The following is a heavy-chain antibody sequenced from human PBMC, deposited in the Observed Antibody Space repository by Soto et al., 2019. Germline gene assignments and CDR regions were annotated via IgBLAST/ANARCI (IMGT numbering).Heavy chain of an antibody. CDR3: ASFTGSSDCYYYGMDV. V-gene: IGHV4-34*01. J-gene: IGHJ6*02. CDR1: GGSFSGYY. Sequence: SETLSLTCAVYGGSFSGYYWSWIRQPPGKGLEWIGEINHSGSTNYNPSLKSRVTISVDTCKNQFSLKFSSVTAADTAVYCCASFTGSSDCYYYGMDVWGQGTTVTVSS. D-gene: IGHD3-10*01. CDR2: INHSGST.